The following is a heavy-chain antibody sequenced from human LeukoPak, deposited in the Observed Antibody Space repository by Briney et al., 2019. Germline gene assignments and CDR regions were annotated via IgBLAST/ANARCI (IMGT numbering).Heavy chain of an antibody. Sequence: ASVKVSCKASGGTFSSYAISWVRQAPGQGLEWMGIINPSGGSTSYAQKFQGRVTMTRDTSTSTVYMELSSLRSEDTAVYYCARHRGRRSGGSSSRLYYYYGMDVWGQGTTVTVSS. D-gene: IGHD6-6*01. V-gene: IGHV1-46*01. CDR3: ARHRGRRSGGSSSRLYYYYGMDV. J-gene: IGHJ6*02. CDR2: INPSGGST. CDR1: GGTFSSYA.